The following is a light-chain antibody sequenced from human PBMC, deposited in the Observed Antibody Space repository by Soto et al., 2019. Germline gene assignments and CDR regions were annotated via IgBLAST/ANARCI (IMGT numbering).Light chain of an antibody. CDR2: LGS. V-gene: IGKV2-28*01. Sequence: EIVMTQSPPSLTVTPGEPASISCRSSQRLLHSNGNNFLDWYLQKPGQSPQLLIYLGSNRASGVPDRVSGSEAGTDFTLKIRRVEAEDVGVYYCMQALQTPYTFGQGTRLEIK. CDR3: MQALQTPYT. J-gene: IGKJ2*01. CDR1: QRLLHSNGNNF.